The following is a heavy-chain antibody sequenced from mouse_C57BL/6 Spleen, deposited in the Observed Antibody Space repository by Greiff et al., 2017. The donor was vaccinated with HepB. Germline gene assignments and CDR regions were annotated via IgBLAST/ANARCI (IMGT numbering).Heavy chain of an antibody. Sequence: EVQVVESEGGLVQPGSSMKLSCTASGFTFSDYYMAWVRQVPEKGLEWVANINYDGSSTYYLDSLKSRFIISRDNAKNILYLQMSSLKSEDTATYYCARDEGRAFAYWGQGTLVTVSA. CDR1: GFTFSDYY. V-gene: IGHV5-16*01. CDR3: ARDEGRAFAY. CDR2: INYDGSST. D-gene: IGHD3-3*01. J-gene: IGHJ3*01.